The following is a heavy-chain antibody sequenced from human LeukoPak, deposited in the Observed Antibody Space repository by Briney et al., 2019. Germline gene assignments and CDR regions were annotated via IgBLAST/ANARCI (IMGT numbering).Heavy chain of an antibody. CDR3: ARLREGGSYFDY. CDR1: GGSISSYY. J-gene: IGHJ4*02. CDR2: IYCSGST. Sequence: PSETLSLTCTVSGGSISSYYWSWIRQPPGKGLEWIGYIYCSGSTNYNPSLKSRVTISVDTSKNQFSLKLSSVTAADTAVYYCARLREGGSYFDYWGQGTLVTVSS. D-gene: IGHD1-26*01. V-gene: IGHV4-59*01.